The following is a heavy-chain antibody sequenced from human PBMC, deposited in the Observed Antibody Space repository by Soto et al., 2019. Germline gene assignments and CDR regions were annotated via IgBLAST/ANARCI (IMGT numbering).Heavy chain of an antibody. D-gene: IGHD5-12*01. V-gene: IGHV1-69*02. Sequence: QVQLVQSGAEVRKPGSSVKVSCQASGGTFSNSTVTWVRQAPGQGLEWMGRLIPILGLANYARKFRGRLTITADKSTTTAYMELRSLRSEDTAMYYCARFKLGDDYWGQGTLVTVSS. J-gene: IGHJ4*02. CDR1: GGTFSNST. CDR2: LIPILGLA. CDR3: ARFKLGDDY.